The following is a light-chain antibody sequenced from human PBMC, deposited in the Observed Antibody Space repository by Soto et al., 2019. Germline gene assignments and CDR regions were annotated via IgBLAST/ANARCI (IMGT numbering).Light chain of an antibody. CDR2: EVS. Sequence: QSALTQPPSASGSPGQSVTISCNGTSSDDGGYNYVSWYQQHPGKAPKLMIYEVSKRPAGVPDRCSGSKSGNTASLTVSGLQAEDEADYYCSSYAGSNNVVFGGGTKLTVL. V-gene: IGLV2-8*01. CDR1: SSDDGGYNY. CDR3: SSYAGSNNVV. J-gene: IGLJ2*01.